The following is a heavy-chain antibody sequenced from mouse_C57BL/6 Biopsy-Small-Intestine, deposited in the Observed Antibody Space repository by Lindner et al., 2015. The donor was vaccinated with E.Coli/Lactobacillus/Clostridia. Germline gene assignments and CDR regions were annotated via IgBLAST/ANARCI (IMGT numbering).Heavy chain of an antibody. V-gene: IGHV1-9*01. J-gene: IGHJ2*01. CDR2: ILPGSGGT. D-gene: IGHD3-2*02. CDR3: ARTTQATYYFDF. Sequence: VQLQESGAELMKPGASVKLSCKATGYTFTGYWIEWVKQRPGHGLEWIGEILPGSGGTNYNEKFKSKATFTANTSSNTAYMQVSSLTTEDSAIYYCARTTQATYYFDFWGQGTTLTVSS. CDR1: GYTFTGYW.